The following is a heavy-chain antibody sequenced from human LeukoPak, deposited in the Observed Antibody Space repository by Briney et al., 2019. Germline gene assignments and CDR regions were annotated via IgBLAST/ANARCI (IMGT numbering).Heavy chain of an antibody. CDR1: GYTFTDYY. CDR2: INPNSGGT. Sequence: GASVKVSCKASGYTFTDYYIHWVRQAPGQGLEWMGRINPNSGGTDDAQNLQGRVTMTRDTSISTAYMELSRLRSDDTAVYYCARDLPSTSNWELDYWGQGTLVTVSS. D-gene: IGHD7-27*01. J-gene: IGHJ4*02. V-gene: IGHV1-2*06. CDR3: ARDLPSTSNWELDY.